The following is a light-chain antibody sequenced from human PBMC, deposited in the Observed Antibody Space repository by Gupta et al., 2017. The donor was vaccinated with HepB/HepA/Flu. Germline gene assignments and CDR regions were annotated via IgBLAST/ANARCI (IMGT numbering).Light chain of an antibody. Sequence: DIVMTQSPDSLAVSLGERATINCKSSQTVLYSSNNMNYLAWYQQKAGQPPKLLINWASIRESGVPDRFSGSGSGTDFTLIISSLQAEDVAVYYCQQDDSTPCSFGQGTKMEIK. V-gene: IGKV4-1*01. J-gene: IGKJ2*04. CDR1: QTVLYSSNNMNY. CDR3: QQDDSTPCS. CDR2: WAS.